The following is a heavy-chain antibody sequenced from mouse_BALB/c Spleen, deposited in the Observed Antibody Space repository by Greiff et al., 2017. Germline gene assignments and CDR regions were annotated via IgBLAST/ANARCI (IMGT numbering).Heavy chain of an antibody. CDR1: GFTFSSYT. J-gene: IGHJ1*01. Sequence: EVHLVESGGGLVQPGGSLKLSCAASGFTFSSYTMSWVRQTPEKRLEWVAYISNGGGSTYYPDTVKGRFTISRDNAKNTLYLQMSSLKSEDTAMYYCARVGRLWYFDVWGAGTTVTVSS. CDR2: ISNGGGST. V-gene: IGHV5-12-2*01. CDR3: ARVGRLWYFDV. D-gene: IGHD1-1*01.